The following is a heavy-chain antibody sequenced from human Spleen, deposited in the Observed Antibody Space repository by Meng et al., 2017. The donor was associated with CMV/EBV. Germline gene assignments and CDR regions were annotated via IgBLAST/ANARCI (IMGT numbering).Heavy chain of an antibody. CDR2: MNPNSGNT. D-gene: IGHD3-10*01. CDR1: GYTFTSYD. Sequence: ASVKVSCKASGYTFTSYDINWVRQATGQGLEWMGWMNPNSGNTGYAQKFQGRVTMTRNTSISTAYMELSSLRSEDTAVYYCARAVVRGVIHYFDYWGQGTLVTVSS. J-gene: IGHJ4*02. V-gene: IGHV1-8*01. CDR3: ARAVVRGVIHYFDY.